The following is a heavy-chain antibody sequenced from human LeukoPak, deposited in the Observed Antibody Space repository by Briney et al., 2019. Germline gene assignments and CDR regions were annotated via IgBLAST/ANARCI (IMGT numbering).Heavy chain of an antibody. J-gene: IGHJ5*02. V-gene: IGHV4-39*01. CDR2: IYYRGST. CDR1: GGSISSSSYY. D-gene: IGHD3-9*01. CDR3: ARQLHTRYFDYLEEVDP. Sequence: SETLSLTCTVSGGSISSSSYYWGWFRHPPRKSLEWIGSIYYRGSTYYNPSLKSRATISVDTSKNEFSLKVSSVTAADSAIYYCARQLHTRYFDYLEEVDPWGQGTLVTVSS.